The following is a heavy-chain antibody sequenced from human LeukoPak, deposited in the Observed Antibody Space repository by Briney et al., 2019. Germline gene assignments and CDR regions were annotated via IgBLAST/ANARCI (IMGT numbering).Heavy chain of an antibody. CDR3: AKIFDI. V-gene: IGHV4-61*02. CDR2: IYTSGNT. J-gene: IGHJ3*02. Sequence: SQTLSLTCTVSGGSISSNNYYWSWIRQPAGKGLEWIGLIYTSGNTNYNPSLKSRVTISIDTSKNQFSLHLSSVTAADTAVYYCAKIFDIWGQGTMVTVSS. CDR1: GGSISSNNYY.